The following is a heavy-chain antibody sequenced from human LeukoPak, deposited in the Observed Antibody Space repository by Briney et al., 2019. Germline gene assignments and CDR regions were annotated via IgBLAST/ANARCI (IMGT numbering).Heavy chain of an antibody. Sequence: ASVKVSCKASGYTFTSYYMHWVRQAPGQALEWIGWISAYNGNTNYAQKLQGRVTMTTDTSTSTAYMKLRSLRSDDTAVYYCARDRGGMATPDRYWGQGTLVTVSS. V-gene: IGHV1-18*04. D-gene: IGHD5-24*01. CDR1: GYTFTSYY. CDR2: ISAYNGNT. CDR3: ARDRGGMATPDRY. J-gene: IGHJ4*02.